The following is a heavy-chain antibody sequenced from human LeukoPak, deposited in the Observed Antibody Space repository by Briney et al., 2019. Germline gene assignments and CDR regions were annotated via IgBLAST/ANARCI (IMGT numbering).Heavy chain of an antibody. CDR3: ARDQYSSSWSEFDY. CDR1: GGSISSSSYY. CDR2: IYYSGST. Sequence: KPSETLSLTCTVSGGSISSSSYYWGWIRQPPGKGLEWIGSIYYSGSTYYNPSLKSRVTISVDTSKNQFSLKLSSVTAADTAVYYCARDQYSSSWSEFDYWGQGTLVTVSS. D-gene: IGHD6-13*01. V-gene: IGHV4-39*07. J-gene: IGHJ4*02.